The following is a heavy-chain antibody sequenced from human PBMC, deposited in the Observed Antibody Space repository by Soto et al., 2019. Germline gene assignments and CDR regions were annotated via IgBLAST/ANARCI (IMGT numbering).Heavy chain of an antibody. Sequence: LRLSCTASEFTFSSHWMHWVRQAPGKGLVWVARVKSDGTITTYEDSVKGRFTISRDNAKNTLYLQMTSLRDEDTAVYYCTKSGSYEFGAFDIWGQGTMVTVSS. CDR3: TKSGSYEFGAFDI. J-gene: IGHJ3*02. CDR1: EFTFSSHW. D-gene: IGHD1-26*01. V-gene: IGHV3-74*03. CDR2: VKSDGTIT.